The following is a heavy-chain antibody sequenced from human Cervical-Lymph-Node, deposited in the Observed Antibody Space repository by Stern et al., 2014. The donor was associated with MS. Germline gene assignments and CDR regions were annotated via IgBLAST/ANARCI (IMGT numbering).Heavy chain of an antibody. Sequence: VQLVQSGPEVKRPGESLKISCQASGYTFTSYWIGWVRQTPGNGLEWTAIIFPGGSDIRYSPSFQGQVTISANKSSSTAYLQWNNLKASDTAIYYCARQRYFDYWGQGTLVTVSS. CDR1: GYTFTSYW. CDR2: IFPGGSDI. CDR3: ARQRYFDY. J-gene: IGHJ4*02. V-gene: IGHV5-51*01.